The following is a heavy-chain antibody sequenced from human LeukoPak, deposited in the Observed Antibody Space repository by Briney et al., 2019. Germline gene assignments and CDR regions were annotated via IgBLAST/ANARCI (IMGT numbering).Heavy chain of an antibody. CDR2: ISASGGGT. V-gene: IGHV3-23*01. J-gene: IGHJ4*02. D-gene: IGHD4-23*01. Sequence: PGGSLRLSCAASEFIFSSYGMSWVRQAPGKGLEWVSAISASGGGTYYADSVKGRFTISRDNSRNTLYLQMNSLRAEDTAIYYCAKEVTPGALLYDPFDYWGQGTLVTVSS. CDR3: AKEVTPGALLYDPFDY. CDR1: EFIFSSYG.